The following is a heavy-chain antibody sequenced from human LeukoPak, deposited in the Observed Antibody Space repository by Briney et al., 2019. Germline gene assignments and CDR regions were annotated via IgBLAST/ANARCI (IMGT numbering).Heavy chain of an antibody. D-gene: IGHD6-19*01. CDR3: ASGVHYTSGWIDI. Sequence: QTGGSLRLSCAASRFTFRSNEMNWVRQAPGKGLEWLSYISSSGSTIHYVDSVKGRFTISRDNAKNSLFLQMNSLRAEDTAVYYCASGVHYTSGWIDIWGQGTMVTVSS. CDR1: RFTFRSNE. J-gene: IGHJ3*02. CDR2: ISSSGSTI. V-gene: IGHV3-48*03.